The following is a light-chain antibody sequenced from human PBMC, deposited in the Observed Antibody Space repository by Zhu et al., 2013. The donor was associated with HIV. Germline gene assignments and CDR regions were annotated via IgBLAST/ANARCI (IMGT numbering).Light chain of an antibody. CDR3: LHYGSPPYS. CDR1: HDINNN. CDR2: AAS. V-gene: IGKV1-33*01. J-gene: IGKJ2*03. Sequence: DMQMTQSPSSLSASVGDRVTITCQASHDINNNLNWYQQKPGKAPNLLIYAASNLHAGVPSRFSGSASGTQYTFTISSLQPEDFATYYCLHYGSPPYSFGQGTKLEIK.